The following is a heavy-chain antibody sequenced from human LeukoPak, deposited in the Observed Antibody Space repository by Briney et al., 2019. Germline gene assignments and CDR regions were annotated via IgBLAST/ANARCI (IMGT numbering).Heavy chain of an antibody. V-gene: IGHV4-61*09. CDR1: GGSISSGFYY. J-gene: IGHJ6*03. CDR3: ARPNYYYYYIDV. Sequence: SQTLSLTCTVSGGSISSGFYYWSWVRQPAGKGLEWIGHFYTSGNTKYNPSLKSRVTISVDTSKNQFSLKLSSVTAADTAVYYCARPNYYYYYIDVWGKGTPVTVSS. CDR2: FYTSGNT.